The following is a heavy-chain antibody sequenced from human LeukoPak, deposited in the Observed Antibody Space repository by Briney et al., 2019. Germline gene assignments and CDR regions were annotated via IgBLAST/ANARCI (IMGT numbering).Heavy chain of an antibody. D-gene: IGHD6-6*01. J-gene: IGHJ4*02. V-gene: IGHV3-23*01. CDR1: GFTFSSHS. Sequence: GGSLRLSCVASGFTFSSHSMNWVRQAPGKGLEWVSVISGSGDNTYYADSVKGRFTISRDNSKNMLYLQMNSLRAEDTAVYYCAKWKYSNSGIDDYWGQGTLVTVSS. CDR2: ISGSGDNT. CDR3: AKWKYSNSGIDDY.